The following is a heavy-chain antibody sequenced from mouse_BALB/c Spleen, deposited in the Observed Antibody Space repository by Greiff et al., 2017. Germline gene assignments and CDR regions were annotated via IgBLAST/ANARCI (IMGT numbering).Heavy chain of an antibody. CDR1: GYTFTSYY. V-gene: IGHV1S81*02. J-gene: IGHJ2*01. CDR3: TRRAIYYGNFYYFDY. D-gene: IGHD2-1*01. CDR2: INPSNGGT. Sequence: QVQLKQSGAELVKPGASVKLSCKASGYTFTSYYMYWVKQRPGQGLEWIGEINPSNGGTNFNEKFKSKATLTVDKSSSTAYMQLSSLTSEDSAVYYCTRRAIYYGNFYYFDYWGQGTTLTVSS.